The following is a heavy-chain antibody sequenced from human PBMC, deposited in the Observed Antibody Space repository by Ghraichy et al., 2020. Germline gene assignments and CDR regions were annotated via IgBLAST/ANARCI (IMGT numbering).Heavy chain of an antibody. CDR3: ARDGLPRAFDI. CDR1: GYTFTSYA. Sequence: ASVKVSCKASGYTFTSYAMHWVRQAPGQRLEWKGWINAGNGNTKYSQKFQGRVTITRDTSASTAYMELSSLRSEDTAVYYCARDGLPRAFDIWGQGTMVTVSS. CDR2: INAGNGNT. V-gene: IGHV1-3*01. J-gene: IGHJ3*02. D-gene: IGHD3/OR15-3a*01.